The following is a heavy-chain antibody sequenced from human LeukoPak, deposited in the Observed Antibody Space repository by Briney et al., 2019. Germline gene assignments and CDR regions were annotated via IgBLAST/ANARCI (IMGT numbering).Heavy chain of an antibody. D-gene: IGHD7-27*01. Sequence: GGSLRLSCAASGFTFSNYAMSWVRQAPGKGLEWVSGIRGGGGSTDYADSVKGRFTISRDNSKNTLYLQMNSLRAEDTALYYCARPHWGFDSWGQGTLVTVSS. J-gene: IGHJ4*02. CDR1: GFTFSNYA. CDR3: ARPHWGFDS. V-gene: IGHV3-23*01. CDR2: IRGGGGST.